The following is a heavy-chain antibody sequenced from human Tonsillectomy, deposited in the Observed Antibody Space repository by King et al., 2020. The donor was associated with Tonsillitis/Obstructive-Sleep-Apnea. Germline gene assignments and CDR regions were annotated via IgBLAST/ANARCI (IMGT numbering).Heavy chain of an antibody. J-gene: IGHJ4*02. V-gene: IGHV3-30*04. CDR1: GFTFSSYA. CDR3: ARSDYDFWSGYPDY. D-gene: IGHD3-3*01. Sequence: VQLVESGGGVVQPGRSLRLSCAASGFTFSSYAMHWVRQAPGKGLEWVAVTSYDGSNKYYADSVKGRFTISRDNSKNTLYLQMNSLRPEDTVVYYCARSDYDFWSGYPDYWGQGTLVTVSS. CDR2: TSYDGSNK.